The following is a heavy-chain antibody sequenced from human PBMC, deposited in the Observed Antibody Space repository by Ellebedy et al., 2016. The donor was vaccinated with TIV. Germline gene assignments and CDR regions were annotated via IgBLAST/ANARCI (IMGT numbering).Heavy chain of an antibody. CDR1: GFSFSSYA. V-gene: IGHV3-23*01. CDR3: ARGTIIPAAPFDP. D-gene: IGHD3-3*01. J-gene: IGHJ5*02. Sequence: GESLKISCAASGFSFSSYAMSWVRQAPGKGLEWVSAINGRGATTYYADSVKGRFTISRDNSKNTLYLQMNSLRAEDTAIYYCARGTIIPAAPFDPWGQGTLVTVSS. CDR2: INGRGATT.